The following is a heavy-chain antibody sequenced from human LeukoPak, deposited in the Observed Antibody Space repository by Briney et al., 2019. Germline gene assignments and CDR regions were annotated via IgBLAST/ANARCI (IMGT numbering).Heavy chain of an antibody. CDR3: ATHYYGSGSYYKDPLALDY. D-gene: IGHD3-10*01. V-gene: IGHV1-2*02. J-gene: IGHJ4*02. Sequence: ASVKVSCKASGYTFKRYGINWVRQAPGQGLEWMGWINPNSGGTNYAQKFQGRVTMTRDTSISTAYMELSRLRSDDTAVYYCATHYYGSGSYYKDPLALDYWGQGTLVTVSS. CDR2: INPNSGGT. CDR1: GYTFKRYG.